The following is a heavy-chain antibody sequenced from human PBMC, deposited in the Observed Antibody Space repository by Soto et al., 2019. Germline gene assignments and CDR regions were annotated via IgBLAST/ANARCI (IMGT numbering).Heavy chain of an antibody. V-gene: IGHV3-72*01. CDR1: GFTFSDHY. CDR2: TRNKANDYTT. Sequence: GGSLRLSCAASGFTFSDHYMDWVRQAPGKGLEWVGRTRNKANDYTTEYAASVKGRFTVSRDDSKNSLYLQMNSLRPEDTAVYYCARGPGYSYGYRYFDLWGRGTLVTVSS. J-gene: IGHJ2*01. CDR3: ARGPGYSYGYRYFDL. D-gene: IGHD5-18*01.